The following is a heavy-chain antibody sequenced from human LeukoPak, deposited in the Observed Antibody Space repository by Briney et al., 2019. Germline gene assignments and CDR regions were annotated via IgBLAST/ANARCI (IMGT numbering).Heavy chain of an antibody. CDR1: GFTFSSHH. D-gene: IGHD4-17*01. Sequence: GGSLRLSCAASGFTFSSHHTNWVRQAPGKGLEWVSYISISGSTIYYADSVKGRFTISRDNAKNSLYLQMNSLRAEDTAVYYCARDGTTVTTNYYYGMDVWGQGTTVTVSS. CDR2: ISISGSTI. V-gene: IGHV3-48*03. CDR3: ARDGTTVTTNYYYGMDV. J-gene: IGHJ6*02.